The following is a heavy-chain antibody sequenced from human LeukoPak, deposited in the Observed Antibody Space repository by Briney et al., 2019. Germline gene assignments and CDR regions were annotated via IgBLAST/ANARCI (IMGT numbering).Heavy chain of an antibody. J-gene: IGHJ6*02. CDR2: INAGNGNT. CDR1: GYTFTSYA. Sequence: ASVKVSCKASGYTFTSYAMHWVRQAPGQRLEWMGWINAGNGNTKYSQKFQGRVTITRDTSASTAYMELSSLRSEDTAVYYCARGGGYCSGGSCYYYYGMDVWGQGTTVTVSS. CDR3: ARGGGYCSGGSCYYYYGMDV. D-gene: IGHD2-15*01. V-gene: IGHV1-3*01.